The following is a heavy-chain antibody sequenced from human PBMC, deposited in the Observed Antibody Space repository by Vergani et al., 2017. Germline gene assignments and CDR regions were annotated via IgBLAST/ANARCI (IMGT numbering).Heavy chain of an antibody. CDR3: ARVRGYQLPIDY. V-gene: IGHV3-21*01. CDR1: GFTLSSYS. J-gene: IGHJ4*02. CDR2: ISSSSSYI. Sequence: EVQLVESGGGLVKPGGSLRLSCAASGFTLSSYSMNWVRQAPGKGLEWVSSISSSSSYIYYADSVKGRFTIARDNAKNSLYLQMNSLRAEDTAVYYCARVRGYQLPIDYWGQGTLVTVSS. D-gene: IGHD2-2*01.